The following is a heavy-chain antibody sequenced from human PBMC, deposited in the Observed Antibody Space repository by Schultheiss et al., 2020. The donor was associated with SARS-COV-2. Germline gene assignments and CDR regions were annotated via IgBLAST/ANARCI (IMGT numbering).Heavy chain of an antibody. V-gene: IGHV3-23*01. D-gene: IGHD1-26*01. Sequence: PGGSLRLSCTVSGITFSKHAVTWVRQAPGKGLEWVSSISGSGARTYYADSVKGRFTISRDNAKNSLYLQMNSLRAEDTAVYYCARDLYVGAISDYWGQGTLVTVSS. CDR2: ISGSGART. J-gene: IGHJ4*02. CDR1: GITFSKHA. CDR3: ARDLYVGAISDY.